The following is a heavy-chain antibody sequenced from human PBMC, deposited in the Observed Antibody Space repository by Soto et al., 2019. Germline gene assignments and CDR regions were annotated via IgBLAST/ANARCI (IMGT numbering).Heavy chain of an antibody. V-gene: IGHV1-8*01. CDR2: MNPNSGNT. Sequence: ASVKFSCKASGYTFTSYDINWVRQATGQGLECMGWMNPNSGNTGYAQKFQGRVTMTRXTXXSXXXMXLXXLRXEXTAVYYCASRVSQSTVRYNWFDPWGQGTLVTVSS. CDR3: ASRVSQSTVRYNWFDP. J-gene: IGHJ5*02. D-gene: IGHD4-17*01. CDR1: GYTFTSYD.